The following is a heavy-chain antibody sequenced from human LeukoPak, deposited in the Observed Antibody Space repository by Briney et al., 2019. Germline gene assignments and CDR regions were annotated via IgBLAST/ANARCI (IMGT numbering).Heavy chain of an antibody. V-gene: IGHV4-38-2*02. J-gene: IGHJ4*02. Sequence: PSQTLSLTCTVSGYSISSGYYWGWIRQSPGKGLEWIGSIYRSGSTYYSPSLKSRVTISVDTSKNQFSLKLTSVTAADTAVYFCARVYASGSYRVDYWGQGTLVTVSS. CDR2: IYRSGST. CDR3: ARVYASGSYRVDY. CDR1: GYSISSGYY. D-gene: IGHD3-10*01.